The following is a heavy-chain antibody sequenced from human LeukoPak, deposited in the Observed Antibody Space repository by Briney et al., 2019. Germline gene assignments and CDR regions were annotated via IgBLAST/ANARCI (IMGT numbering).Heavy chain of an antibody. D-gene: IGHD1-26*01. CDR3: ARGSGSPREYYYYYMDV. V-gene: IGHV3-30-3*01. J-gene: IGHJ6*03. Sequence: GGSLRLSCAASGFTFSSYAMHWVRQAPGKGLEWVAVISYDGSNKYYADSVKGRFTISRDNSKNTLYLQMNSLRAEDTAVYYCARGSGSPREYYYYYMDVWGKGTTVTVSS. CDR1: GFTFSSYA. CDR2: ISYDGSNK.